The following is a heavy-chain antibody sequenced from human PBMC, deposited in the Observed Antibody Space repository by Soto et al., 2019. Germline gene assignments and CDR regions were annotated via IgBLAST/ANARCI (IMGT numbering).Heavy chain of an antibody. CDR3: ASPGYSSSWYYFDY. J-gene: IGHJ4*02. Sequence: SATLSLTCTVSGGSISGTSFYWGWIRQPPGKGLEWIGNIYHTGRNYYNPSLKSRVTISVDTSKNQFSLKLSSVTAADTAVYYCASPGYSSSWYYFDYWGQGTLVSVSS. CDR2: IYHTGRN. CDR1: GGSISGTSFY. D-gene: IGHD6-13*01. V-gene: IGHV4-39*07.